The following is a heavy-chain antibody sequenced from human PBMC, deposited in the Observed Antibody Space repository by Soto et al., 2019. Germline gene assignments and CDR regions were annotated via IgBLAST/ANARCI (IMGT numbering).Heavy chain of an antibody. Sequence: GGSLRLSCAASEISTGNYWMSWVRQAPGKGPEWVANIKGDGSETYYVDSVRGRFTISRENAKNSLYLQMNNLRVEDTAVYYYARDRVTSSLLNCYYDPWGQGALGSGFS. V-gene: IGHV3-7*01. D-gene: IGHD3-22*01. CDR2: IKGDGSET. CDR1: EISTGNYW. CDR3: ARDRVTSSLLNCYYDP. J-gene: IGHJ4*02.